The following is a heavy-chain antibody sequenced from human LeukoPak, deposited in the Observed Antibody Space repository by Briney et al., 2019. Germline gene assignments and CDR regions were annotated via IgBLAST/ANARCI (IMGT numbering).Heavy chain of an antibody. J-gene: IGHJ6*02. CDR2: IIPIFGTA. CDR3: ARGTYDILTGYYYYYYYGMDV. V-gene: IGHV1-69*01. CDR1: GDTFSSYA. D-gene: IGHD3-9*01. Sequence: ASVKVSCKASGDTFSSYAISWVRQAPGQGLEWMGGIIPIFGTANYAQKFQGRVTITADESTSTAYMELSSLRSEDTAVYYCARGTYDILTGYYYYYYYGMDVWGQGTTVTVSS.